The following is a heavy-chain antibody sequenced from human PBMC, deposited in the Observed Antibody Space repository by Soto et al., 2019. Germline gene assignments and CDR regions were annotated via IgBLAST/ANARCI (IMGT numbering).Heavy chain of an antibody. J-gene: IGHJ5*02. V-gene: IGHV5-51*01. CDR1: GYSFTSYW. CDR2: IYGGDSDT. D-gene: IGHD3-22*01. Sequence: GESLKISCKGSGYSFTSYWIGWVRQMPGKGLEWMGSIYGGDSDTRYSPSFQGHITISADKSINTAYLQWNNLKASDTAMYYCTRGSSALPMWFDPWGQGTLVTVSS. CDR3: TRGSSALPMWFDP.